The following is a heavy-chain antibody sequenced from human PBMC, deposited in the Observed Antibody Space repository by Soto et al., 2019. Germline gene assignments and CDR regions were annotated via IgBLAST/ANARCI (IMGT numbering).Heavy chain of an antibody. CDR2: IYYSGST. J-gene: IGHJ5*02. CDR1: GGSISSGGYY. CDR3: ARDGGAAVGRGFDP. D-gene: IGHD6-13*01. V-gene: IGHV4-31*03. Sequence: SETLPVTCTVFGGSISSGGYYRSLIRQHPGKGLEWIGYIYYSGSTYYNPSLKSRVTISVDTSKNQFSLKMSSVTAAVTPVYYCARDGGAAVGRGFDPWDRGTRVT.